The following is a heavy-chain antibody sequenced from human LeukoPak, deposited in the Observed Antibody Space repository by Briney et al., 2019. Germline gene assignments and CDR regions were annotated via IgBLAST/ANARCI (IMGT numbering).Heavy chain of an antibody. V-gene: IGHV4-59*01. J-gene: IGHJ4*02. CDR3: ARIAPDSGDY. D-gene: IGHD1-14*01. CDR2: IYYSGST. CDR1: GGSISSYY. Sequence: SETLSLTCTVSGGSISSYYWSWIRQPPGKGLEWIGYIYYSGSTNYNPSLKSRVTISVDTSKNQFSLKLSSVTAADTAVYYCARIAPDSGDYWGQGTLVTVSS.